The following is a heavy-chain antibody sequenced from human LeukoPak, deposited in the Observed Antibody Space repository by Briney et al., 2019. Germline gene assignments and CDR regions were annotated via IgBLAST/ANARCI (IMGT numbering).Heavy chain of an antibody. Sequence: SGTLSLTCAVSGGSISSSNWWSWVRQPPGKGLEWIGEIYHSGSTNYNPSLKSRVTISVDKSKNQFSLKLSSVTAADTAVYYCARIRRDGYRSFYFGYCGQGTLVTVSS. J-gene: IGHJ4*02. D-gene: IGHD5-24*01. V-gene: IGHV4-4*02. CDR1: GGSISSSNW. CDR2: IYHSGST. CDR3: ARIRRDGYRSFYFGY.